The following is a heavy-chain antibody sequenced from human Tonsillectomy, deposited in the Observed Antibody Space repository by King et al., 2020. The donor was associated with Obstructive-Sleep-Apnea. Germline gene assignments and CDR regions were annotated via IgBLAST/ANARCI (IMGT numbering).Heavy chain of an antibody. CDR2: ISWNSGSI. J-gene: IGHJ4*02. V-gene: IGHV3-9*01. Sequence: VQLVESGGGLVQPGRSLRLSCAASGFTFDDYGMHWGRQAPGKGLEWVSGISWNSGSIGYADSVKGRFTISRDNAKKSLYVQMNSLRVEDTALYYCVKSYSSGWYVPFDYWGQGTLVTVSS. CDR3: VKSYSSGWYVPFDY. CDR1: GFTFDDYG. D-gene: IGHD6-19*01.